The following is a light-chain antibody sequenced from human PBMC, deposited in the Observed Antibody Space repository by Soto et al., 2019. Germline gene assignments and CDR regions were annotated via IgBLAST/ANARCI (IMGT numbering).Light chain of an antibody. J-gene: IGKJ2*01. CDR2: KAS. V-gene: IGKV1-5*03. Sequence: DIQMTHSPSPLSASVGDSVTITCRASQSIRTWLAWYQQKPGKAPKLLIYKASNLESGVPSRFSGSGSETEFTLTIGSLQPDDFATYYCQQDNSYPYTFGQGTKLEIK. CDR1: QSIRTW. CDR3: QQDNSYPYT.